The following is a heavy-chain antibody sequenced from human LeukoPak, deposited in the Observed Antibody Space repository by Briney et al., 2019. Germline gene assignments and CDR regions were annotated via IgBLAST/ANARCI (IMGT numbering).Heavy chain of an antibody. J-gene: IGHJ6*02. V-gene: IGHV3-23*01. CDR3: AKDRFSGKYYHYYGLDV. D-gene: IGHD3-3*02. CDR2: ISTSGGYT. CDR1: GFTFSSYA. Sequence: SGGSLRLSCAASGFTFSSYAMSWVRQAPGKGLEWVSVISTSGGYTYYADSVKGRFTISRDGSKNTLYLQMNSLRAEDTATYYCAKDRFSGKYYHYYGLDVWGQGTTITVSS.